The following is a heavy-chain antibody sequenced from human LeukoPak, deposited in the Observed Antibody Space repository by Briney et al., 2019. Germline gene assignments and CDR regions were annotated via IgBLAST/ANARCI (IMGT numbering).Heavy chain of an antibody. J-gene: IGHJ4*02. V-gene: IGHV3-7*01. CDR1: GITFSSYW. Sequence: GGSLRLSCAASGITFSSYWMSWVRQAPGKGLEWVANIKQDGSEKYYVDSVKGRFTISRDNAKNSLYLQMNSLRAEDTAVYYCAREDYGGKYDYWGQGTLVTVSS. D-gene: IGHD4-23*01. CDR2: IKQDGSEK. CDR3: AREDYGGKYDY.